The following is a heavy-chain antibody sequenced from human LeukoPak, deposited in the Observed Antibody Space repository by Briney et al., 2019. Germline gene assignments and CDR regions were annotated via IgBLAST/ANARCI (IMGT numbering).Heavy chain of an antibody. D-gene: IGHD3-9*01. CDR1: GYTFTSFD. Sequence: GASVKVSCKASGYTFTSFDFNWVRQATGQGLEWMGWMKSNNGHTGYAQKFQGRVTMTRDTSISTAYMELSRLRSDDTAVYYCARDSIWQPFYYGMDVWGQGTTVTVSS. CDR2: MKSNNGHT. CDR3: ARDSIWQPFYYGMDV. J-gene: IGHJ6*02. V-gene: IGHV1-8*01.